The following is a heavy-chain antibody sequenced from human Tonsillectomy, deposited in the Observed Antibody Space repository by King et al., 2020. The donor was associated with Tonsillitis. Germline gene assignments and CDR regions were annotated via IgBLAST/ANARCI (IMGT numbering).Heavy chain of an antibody. CDR3: ANEWFLDY. CDR2: ISGSGVST. Sequence: VQLVESGGDLVQPGESLRLSCAASGFTLSSYAMNSVRQTPGKGLEWVSGISGSGVSTYYADSVKGRFTISRDNSKNTLYLQMNSLRAEDTAVYYCANEWFLDYWGQGTLVTVSS. V-gene: IGHV3-23*04. D-gene: IGHD2/OR15-2a*01. J-gene: IGHJ4*02. CDR1: GFTLSSYA.